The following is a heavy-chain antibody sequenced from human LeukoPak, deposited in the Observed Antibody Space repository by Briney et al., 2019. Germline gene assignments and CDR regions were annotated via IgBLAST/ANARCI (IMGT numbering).Heavy chain of an antibody. CDR2: VDYSGST. D-gene: IGHD2-15*01. CDR3: ARVGSWCFDI. V-gene: IGHV4-59*01. Sequence: SETLSLTCSVSGGSISTYYWTWIRQPPGKGLEWIGYVDYSGSTNYNPSHKSRVTFSVDPSRNQFSLKVSSVTAADTAVYYCARVGSWCFDIWGRGTLVTVSS. CDR1: GGSISTYY. J-gene: IGHJ2*01.